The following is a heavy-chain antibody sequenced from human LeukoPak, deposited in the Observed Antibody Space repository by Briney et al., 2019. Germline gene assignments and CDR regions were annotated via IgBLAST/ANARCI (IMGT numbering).Heavy chain of an antibody. J-gene: IGHJ4*02. CDR1: GYTFTGYY. CDR2: INPNSGGT. Sequence: GASVKVSCKASGYTFTGYYMHWVRQAPGQGLEWMGWINPNSGGTNYAQKFQGRVTMTRDTSISTAYMELSRLRSDDTAVYYCARVRYYYDSSGYYSLWYFDYWGQGTLVTVSS. V-gene: IGHV1-2*02. CDR3: ARVRYYYDSSGYYSLWYFDY. D-gene: IGHD3-22*01.